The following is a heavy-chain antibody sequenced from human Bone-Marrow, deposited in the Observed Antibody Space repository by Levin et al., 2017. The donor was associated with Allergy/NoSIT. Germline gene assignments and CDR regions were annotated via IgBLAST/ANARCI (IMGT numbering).Heavy chain of an antibody. CDR3: TRQGGSYPNYYYGMDV. CDR2: IRSKANSYAT. D-gene: IGHD1-26*01. J-gene: IGHJ6*02. Sequence: GASVKVSCAASGFTFSGSAMHWVRQASGKGLEWVGRIRSKANSYATAYAASVKGRFTISRDDSKNTAYLQMNSLKTEDTAVYYCTRQGGSYPNYYYGMDVWGQGTTVTVSS. V-gene: IGHV3-73*01. CDR1: GFTFSGSA.